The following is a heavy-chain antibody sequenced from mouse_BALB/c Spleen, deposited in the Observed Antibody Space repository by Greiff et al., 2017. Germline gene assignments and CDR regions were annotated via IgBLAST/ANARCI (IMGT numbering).Heavy chain of an antibody. CDR2: IWGDGST. V-gene: IGHV2-6-7*02. CDR1: GFSLTGYG. Sequence: VKLQESGPGLVAPSQSLSITCTVSGFSLTGYGVNWVRQPPGKGLEWLGMIWGDGSTDYNSALKSRLSISKDNSKSQVFLKMNSLQTDDTARYYCARDYGKRGYAMDYWGQGTSVTVSS. D-gene: IGHD2-1*01. CDR3: ARDYGKRGYAMDY. J-gene: IGHJ4*01.